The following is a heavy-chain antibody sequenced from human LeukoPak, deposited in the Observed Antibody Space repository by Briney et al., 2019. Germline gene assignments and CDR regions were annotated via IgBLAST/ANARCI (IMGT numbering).Heavy chain of an antibody. Sequence: SETLSLTCEVSGGSISSYSWSWIRQPPEKGLEWIGYIYYSGSTNYNPSLKSRVSISEDTSRNQFSLKLSSVTAADTAVYYCARGSDWYDYWGQGTLVTVSS. CDR1: GGSISSYS. CDR3: ARGSDWYDY. J-gene: IGHJ4*02. CDR2: IYYSGST. D-gene: IGHD6-19*01. V-gene: IGHV4-59*01.